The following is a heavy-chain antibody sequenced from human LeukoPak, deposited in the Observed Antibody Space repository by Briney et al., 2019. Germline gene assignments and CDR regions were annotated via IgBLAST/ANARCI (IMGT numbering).Heavy chain of an antibody. Sequence: SETLSLTCTVSGGSISSSSYYWGWIRQPPGKGLEWIGSIYYSGSTYYNPSLKSRVIISVDTSKNQFSLKLSSVTAADTAVYYCARVLPLFDPWGQGTLVTVSS. V-gene: IGHV4-39*07. D-gene: IGHD3-3*01. CDR2: IYYSGST. J-gene: IGHJ5*02. CDR3: ARVLPLFDP. CDR1: GGSISSSSYY.